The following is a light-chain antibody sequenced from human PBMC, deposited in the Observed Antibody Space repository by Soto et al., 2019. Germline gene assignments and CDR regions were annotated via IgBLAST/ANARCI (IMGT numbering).Light chain of an antibody. Sequence: QSALTQPASVSGSPGQSITISCTGTSNDVGSYNLVSWYQQHPGKAPKVMIYEVSKRPTEVSNRFSASKSGNTASLTISGLQTEDEAEYYCSSYAGSDTLVFGGGTQLTVL. J-gene: IGLJ3*02. CDR3: SSYAGSDTLV. CDR1: SNDVGSYNL. V-gene: IGLV2-23*02. CDR2: EVS.